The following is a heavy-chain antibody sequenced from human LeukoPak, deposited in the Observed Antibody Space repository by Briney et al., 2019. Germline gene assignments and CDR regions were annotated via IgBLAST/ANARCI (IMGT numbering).Heavy chain of an antibody. D-gene: IGHD6-6*01. CDR2: INHSGST. V-gene: IGHV4-34*01. CDR1: GGSFSGYY. CDR3: ARAATWQLVHRSPLDVRLNWGFDP. Sequence: PSETLSLTCAVYGGSFSGYYWSWIRQPPGKGLEWIGEINHSGSTNYNPSLKSRVTISVDTSKNQFSLKLSSVTAADTAVYYCARAATWQLVHRSPLDVRLNWGFDPWGQGTLVTVSS. J-gene: IGHJ5*02.